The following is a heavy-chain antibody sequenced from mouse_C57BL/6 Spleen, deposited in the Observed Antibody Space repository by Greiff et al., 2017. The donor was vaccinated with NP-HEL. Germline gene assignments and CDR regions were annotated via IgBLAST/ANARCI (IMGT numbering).Heavy chain of an antibody. D-gene: IGHD2-4*01. Sequence: EVKVVESGGGLVQPKGSLKLSCAASGFTFNTYAMHWVRQAPGKGLEWVARIRSKSSNYATYYADSVKDRFTISRDDSQSMLYLQMNNLKAEDTAIYYCVRSIYYDYDAGFAYWGQGTLVTVSA. J-gene: IGHJ3*01. CDR3: VRSIYYDYDAGFAY. V-gene: IGHV10-3*01. CDR1: GFTFNTYA. CDR2: IRSKSSNYAT.